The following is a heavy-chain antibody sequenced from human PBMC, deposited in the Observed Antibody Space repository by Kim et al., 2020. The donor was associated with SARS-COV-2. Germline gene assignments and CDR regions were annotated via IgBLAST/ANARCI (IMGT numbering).Heavy chain of an antibody. CDR1: GFTFSSYG. V-gene: IGHV3-33*01. D-gene: IGHD6-6*01. Sequence: GGSLRLSCAASGFTFSSYGMHWVRQAPGKGLEWVAVIWYDGSNKYYADSVKGRFTISRDNSKNTLYLQMNSLRAEDTAVYYCARGGSSSLDAFDIWGQGTMVTVSS. CDR3: ARGGSSSLDAFDI. J-gene: IGHJ3*02. CDR2: IWYDGSNK.